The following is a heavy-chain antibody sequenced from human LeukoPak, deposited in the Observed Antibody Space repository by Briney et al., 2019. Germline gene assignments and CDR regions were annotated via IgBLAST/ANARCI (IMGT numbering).Heavy chain of an antibody. V-gene: IGHV1-2*02. CDR2: INPNSGGT. CDR1: GYTFTGYY. CDR3: ARDGCSGGSCYSNYYYYYMDV. Sequence: ASVKVSCKASGYTFTGYYMHWVRQAPGQGLEWMGWINPNSGGTNYAQKFQGRVTMTRDTSISTAYMELSRLRSDDTAVYYCARDGCSGGSCYSNYYYYYMDVWGKGTTVTVSS. D-gene: IGHD2-15*01. J-gene: IGHJ6*03.